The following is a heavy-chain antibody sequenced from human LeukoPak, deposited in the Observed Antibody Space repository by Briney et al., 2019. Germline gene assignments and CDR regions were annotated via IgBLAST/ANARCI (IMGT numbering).Heavy chain of an antibody. V-gene: IGHV1-8*01. CDR1: GYTFTSYD. D-gene: IGHD6-19*01. J-gene: IGHJ4*02. Sequence: ASVKVSCKASGYTFTSYDINWVRQAAGQGLEWMGWMNPINGNTDYAQKFQGRVTMTRNTSISTAYMELSSLRSEDTAVYYCARVDRYSSWGNYFDYWGQGTLVTVSS. CDR3: ARVDRYSSWGNYFDY. CDR2: MNPINGNT.